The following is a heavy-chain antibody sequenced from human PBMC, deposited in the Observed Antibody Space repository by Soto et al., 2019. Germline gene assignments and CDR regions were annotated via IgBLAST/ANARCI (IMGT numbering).Heavy chain of an antibody. D-gene: IGHD6-13*01. CDR1: GYTFTGSY. CDR2: INPNSGGT. Sequence: ASVKVSCKASGYTFTGSYMHWVRQAPGQGLEWMGWINPNSGGTNYAQKFQGRVTMTRDTSISTAYMELSRLRSDDTAVYYCARVGLPTAAGTGNWFDPWGQGTLVTVCS. CDR3: ARVGLPTAAGTGNWFDP. J-gene: IGHJ5*02. V-gene: IGHV1-2*02.